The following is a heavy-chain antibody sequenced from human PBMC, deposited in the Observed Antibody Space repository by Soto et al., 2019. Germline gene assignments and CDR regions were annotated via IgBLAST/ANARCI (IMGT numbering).Heavy chain of an antibody. V-gene: IGHV3-33*01. D-gene: IGHD4-17*01. CDR1: GFTFSSYG. J-gene: IGHJ4*02. CDR3: ARDAPLDYGGNPGGFDY. CDR2: IWYDGSNK. Sequence: QVQLVESGGGVVQPGKSLRLSCAASGFTFSSYGMHWVRQAPGKGLEWVVVIWYDGSNKHYVDSVKGRFTISRDNSKNTLYLQMNSLRAEDTAVYYCARDAPLDYGGNPGGFDYWGQGTLVTVSS.